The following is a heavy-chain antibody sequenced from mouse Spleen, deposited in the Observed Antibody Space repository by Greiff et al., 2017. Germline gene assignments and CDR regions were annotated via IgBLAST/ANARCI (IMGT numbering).Heavy chain of an antibody. CDR3: ARKYGNYLYYFDY. V-gene: IGHV5-9-3*01. CDR2: ISSGGSYT. J-gene: IGHJ2*01. D-gene: IGHD2-10*02. CDR1: GFTFSSYA. Sequence: EVQGVESGGGLVKPGGSLKLSCAASGFTFSSYAMSWVRQTPEKRLEWVATISSGGSYTYYPDSVKGRFTISRDNAKNTLYLQMSSLRSEDTAMYYCARKYGNYLYYFDYWGQGTTLTVSS.